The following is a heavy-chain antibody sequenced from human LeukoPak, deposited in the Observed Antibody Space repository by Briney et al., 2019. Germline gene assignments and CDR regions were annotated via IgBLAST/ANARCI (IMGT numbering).Heavy chain of an antibody. CDR2: ISSGSDYI. CDR3: ARQYCSGGSCYLTTDY. CDR1: GFTFSSYS. V-gene: IGHV3-21*01. D-gene: IGHD2-15*01. Sequence: GGSLRLPCAASGFTFSSYSMDWVRQAPGKGLEWVSLISSGSDYIYYADSVKGRFTISRDNATNSLYLQMNSLRAEDTAVYYCARQYCSGGSCYLTTDYWGQGTLVTVSS. J-gene: IGHJ4*02.